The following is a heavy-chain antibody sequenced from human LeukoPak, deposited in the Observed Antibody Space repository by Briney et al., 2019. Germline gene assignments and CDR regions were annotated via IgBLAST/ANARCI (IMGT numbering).Heavy chain of an antibody. V-gene: IGHV4-61*02. CDR2: LYTNDNT. D-gene: IGHD2-21*02. J-gene: IGHJ6*03. CDR3: ARGVVTDDYYMDV. CDR1: GGSITSGRYY. Sequence: SETLSLTCSVPGGSITSGRYYWTWIRQPAGKGLEWIGRLYTNDNTNYDPSLERRVSISVDTSKSQFYLQLTSVTAADTAVYFCARGVVTDDYYMDVWGKGITVIVSS.